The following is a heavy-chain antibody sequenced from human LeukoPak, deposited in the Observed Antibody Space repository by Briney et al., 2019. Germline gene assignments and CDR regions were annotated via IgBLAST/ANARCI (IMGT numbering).Heavy chain of an antibody. Sequence: GGSLRLSCAASGFTFSDYYMSSIRQAPGKGLDWVSSISSSGSTIYYADSVKGRFTISRDNSKNSPYLQMDSLRAEDTAVYYCARDLTGTGDYWGQGTLVTVSS. CDR2: ISSSGSTI. CDR1: GFTFSDYY. J-gene: IGHJ4*02. V-gene: IGHV3-11*01. CDR3: ARDLTGTGDY. D-gene: IGHD1-1*01.